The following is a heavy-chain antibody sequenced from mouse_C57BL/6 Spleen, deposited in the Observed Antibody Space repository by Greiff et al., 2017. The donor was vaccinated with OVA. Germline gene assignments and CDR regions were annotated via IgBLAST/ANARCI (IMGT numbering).Heavy chain of an antibody. Sequence: EVQLQESGPGLVKPSQSLSLTCSVTGYSITSGYYWNWIRQFPGNKLEWMGYISYDGSNNYNPSLKNRISITRDTSKNQFFLKLNSVTTEDTATYYCARDRSTTVVDYFDYWGQGTTLTVSS. CDR3: ARDRSTTVVDYFDY. D-gene: IGHD1-1*01. CDR2: ISYDGSN. V-gene: IGHV3-6*01. CDR1: GYSITSGYY. J-gene: IGHJ2*01.